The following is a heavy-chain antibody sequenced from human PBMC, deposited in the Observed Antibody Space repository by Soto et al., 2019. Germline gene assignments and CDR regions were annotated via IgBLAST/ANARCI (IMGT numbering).Heavy chain of an antibody. V-gene: IGHV1-24*01. CDR3: ATALSIAARPYSDY. Sequence: ASVKVSCKVSGYTLTELSMHWVRQAPGKGLEWMGGFDPEDGETIDAQKFQGRVTMTEDTSTDTAYMELSSLRSEDTAVYYCATALSIAARPYSDYWGQGTLVTVSS. D-gene: IGHD6-6*01. CDR1: GYTLTELS. CDR2: FDPEDGET. J-gene: IGHJ4*02.